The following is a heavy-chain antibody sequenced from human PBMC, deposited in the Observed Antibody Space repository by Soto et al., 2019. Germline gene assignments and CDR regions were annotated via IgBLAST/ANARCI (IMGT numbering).Heavy chain of an antibody. J-gene: IGHJ6*02. Sequence: QVQLVESGGGVVQPGRSLSPSCVPPGFTSNTYAMNWVAQAPGKGREWVAVISYDGNSKYYADSVKGRFTISRDKSKNTVYLEMNGLRAEDTAVYYCAREGPYFEGDYGMDVWGPGTTVTVSS. CDR1: GFTSNTYA. V-gene: IGHV3-30-3*01. CDR2: ISYDGNSK. D-gene: IGHD3-9*01. CDR3: AREGPYFEGDYGMDV.